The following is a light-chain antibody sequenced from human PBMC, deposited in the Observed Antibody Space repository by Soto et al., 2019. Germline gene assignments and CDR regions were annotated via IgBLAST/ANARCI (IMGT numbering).Light chain of an antibody. CDR2: AAS. CDR1: QTISSW. Sequence: IQMTQSPSTLSGSVGDSVTITCRASQTISSWLAWYQQKPGKAPKFLIFAASNLQSGVPSRFSGSGSGTDFTLTISSLQPEDFATYFCLQDDDYPFTVGGGTKVDIK. J-gene: IGKJ4*01. V-gene: IGKV1-6*01. CDR3: LQDDDYPFT.